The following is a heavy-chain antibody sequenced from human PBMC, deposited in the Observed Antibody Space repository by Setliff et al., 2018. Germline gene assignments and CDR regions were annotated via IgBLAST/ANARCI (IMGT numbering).Heavy chain of an antibody. D-gene: IGHD5-12*01. Sequence: PGGSLRLSCAASGFTLSGFGMHLVRQAPGKGLEWLSYIRYDESVKYYIDSVRGRFTISRDNSKSTLYLQMYSLRAGDTGVYYCVRAFWTYSDHASLACFDYWGQVALVTISS. CDR3: VRAFWTYSDHASLACFDY. CDR1: GFTLSGFG. V-gene: IGHV3-33*08. CDR2: IRYDESVK. J-gene: IGHJ4*02.